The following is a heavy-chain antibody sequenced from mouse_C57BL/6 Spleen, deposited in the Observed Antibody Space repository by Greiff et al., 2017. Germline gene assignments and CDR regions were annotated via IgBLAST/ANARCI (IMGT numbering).Heavy chain of an antibody. V-gene: IGHV1-26*01. CDR2: INPNNGGT. D-gene: IGHD2-3*01. J-gene: IGHJ1*03. Sequence: EVQLQQSGPELVKPGASVKISCKASGYTFTDYYMNWVKQSHGKSLEWIGDINPNNGGTSYNQKFKGKATLTVDKSSSTAYMELRSLTSEDSAVYYCARSIPGGYYLYWYFDVWGTGTTVTVSS. CDR3: ARSIPGGYYLYWYFDV. CDR1: GYTFTDYY.